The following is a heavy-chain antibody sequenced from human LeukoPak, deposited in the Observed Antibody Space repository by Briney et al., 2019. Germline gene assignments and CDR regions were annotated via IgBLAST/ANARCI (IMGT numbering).Heavy chain of an antibody. CDR2: ISGRGDTT. CDR1: GFEFNVYG. V-gene: IGHV3-23*01. J-gene: IGHJ4*02. Sequence: GGSLRLSCAASGFEFNVYGMNWVRQAPGKGLEWVSSISGRGDTTSYADSVKGRFIISRDISKNTLYLQMNSLRADDTAVYYCAKDDSALWFGELSHYFNWWGQGTLVTVSS. CDR3: AKDDSALWFGELSHYFNW. D-gene: IGHD3-10*01.